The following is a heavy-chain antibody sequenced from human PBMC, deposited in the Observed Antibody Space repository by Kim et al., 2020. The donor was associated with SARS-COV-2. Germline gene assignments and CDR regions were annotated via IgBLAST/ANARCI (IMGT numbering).Heavy chain of an antibody. V-gene: IGHV3-23*01. Sequence: GGSLRLSCAASGFTFSSNAMSWVRQAPGKGLEWVSAIRGSGDETYYADSVKGRFTISRDNSKNTLYLQMNSLRAEDTAVYYCAKDDFPSSSWYGGIDVWGQGTTVTVSS. CDR3: AKDDFPSSSWYGGIDV. D-gene: IGHD6-13*01. J-gene: IGHJ6*02. CDR2: IRGSGDET. CDR1: GFTFSSNA.